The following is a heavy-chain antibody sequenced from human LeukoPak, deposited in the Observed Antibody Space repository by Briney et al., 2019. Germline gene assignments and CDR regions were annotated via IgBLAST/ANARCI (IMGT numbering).Heavy chain of an antibody. CDR2: ISTSSRYI. V-gene: IGHV3-21*01. CDR1: GFTLSNYD. Sequence: GGSLRLSCAASGFTLSNYDMSWVRQAPGKGLEWVSSISTSSRYIYYKGSVRGRFTISRDDAKNSLYLEMNSLRAEDTAVYYCARADCSSSTCYLRRSWFDPWGQGTLVTVSS. J-gene: IGHJ5*02. CDR3: ARADCSSSTCYLRRSWFDP. D-gene: IGHD2-2*01.